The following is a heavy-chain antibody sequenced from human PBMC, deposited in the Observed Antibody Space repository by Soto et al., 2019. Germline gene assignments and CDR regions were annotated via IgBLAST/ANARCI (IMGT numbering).Heavy chain of an antibody. J-gene: IGHJ4*02. CDR1: GFVFKNAR. CDR2: IRSSAERGTT. D-gene: IGHD3-10*01. CDR3: YHYGSGSYSTDY. Sequence: EVQMVESGGGLVKPGGSLGLSCAASGFVFKNARMSWARQAPGRGLEWVGHIRSSAERGTTDYAAPVKGRFTISRDDSQNTLYLQMNSLKTEDTAVYFCYHYGSGSYSTDYWGQGTLVTVSS. V-gene: IGHV3-15*07.